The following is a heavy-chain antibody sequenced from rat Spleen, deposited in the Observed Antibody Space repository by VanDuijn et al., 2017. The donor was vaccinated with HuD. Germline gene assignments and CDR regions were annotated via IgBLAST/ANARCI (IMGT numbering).Heavy chain of an antibody. J-gene: IGHJ2*01. CDR3: GRHGYYGYNYFDY. V-gene: IGHV5-29*01. CDR1: GFTFTDYN. D-gene: IGHD1-9*01. CDR2: ISDDGSIT. Sequence: EVQLVESGGDLVQPGRSLKLSCAASGFTFTDYNMAWVRQAPTKGLEWVATISDDGSITYYRDSVKGRFTRSRDNAKKTLYLQMDSLRSEDTATYYCGRHGYYGYNYFDYWGQGVMVTVSS.